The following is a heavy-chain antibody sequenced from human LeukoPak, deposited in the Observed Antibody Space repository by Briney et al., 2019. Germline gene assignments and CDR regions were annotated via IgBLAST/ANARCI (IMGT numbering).Heavy chain of an antibody. CDR3: ARQKRLYCSSTSCYSFDY. CDR2: IYHSGTS. V-gene: IGHV4-39*01. CDR1: GDSIGTNTYY. D-gene: IGHD2-2*01. J-gene: IGHJ4*02. Sequence: SETLSLTCTVSGDSIGTNTYYWTWIRQPPGKGREWIASIYHSGTSYYNPSLKSRVTISVDRSKNQFSLKLSSVSAADTAVYYCARQKRLYCSSTSCYSFDYWGQGTLVTVSS.